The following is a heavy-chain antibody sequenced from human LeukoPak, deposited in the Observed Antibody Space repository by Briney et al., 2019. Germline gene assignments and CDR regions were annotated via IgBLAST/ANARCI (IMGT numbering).Heavy chain of an antibody. CDR1: GYTFTSYG. CDR2: ISAYNGNT. CDR3: ARDRGVVVVAATYYYYGMDV. V-gene: IGHV1-18*01. Sequence: GASVKVSCKASGYTFTSYGIRWVRQAPGQGLEWMGWISAYNGNTNYAQKLQGRVTTTTDTSTSTAYMELRSLRSDDTAVYYCARDRGVVVVAATYYYYGMDVWGQGTTVTVSS. J-gene: IGHJ6*02. D-gene: IGHD2-15*01.